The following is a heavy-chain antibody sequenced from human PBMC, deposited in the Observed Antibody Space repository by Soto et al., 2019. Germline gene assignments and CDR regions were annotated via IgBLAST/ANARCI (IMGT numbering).Heavy chain of an antibody. V-gene: IGHV3-23*01. Sequence: GGSLRLSCAASGCPFSSYAMSWVRQAPGKGLEWVSAISGSGGSTYYADSVKGRFTISRDNSKNTLYLQMNSLRAEDTAVYYCAKDLFYDSSGSADPWGQGTLVTVSS. CDR2: ISGSGGST. CDR3: AKDLFYDSSGSADP. J-gene: IGHJ5*02. D-gene: IGHD3-22*01. CDR1: GCPFSSYA.